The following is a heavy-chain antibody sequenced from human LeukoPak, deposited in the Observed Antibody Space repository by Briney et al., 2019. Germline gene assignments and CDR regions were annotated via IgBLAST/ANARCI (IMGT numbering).Heavy chain of an antibody. CDR1: GGSISSGGYY. CDR3: ARSTGGYSYGYDY. CDR2: IYYTGST. D-gene: IGHD5-18*01. J-gene: IGHJ4*02. V-gene: IGHV4-31*03. Sequence: SQTLSLTCTVSGGSISSGGYYWSWIRQLPGKGLEWIGYIYYTGSTYYNPSLKSRVMISVDTSTKQFSLKLSSVTAADTAVYYCARSTGGYSYGYDYWGQGTLVTVSS.